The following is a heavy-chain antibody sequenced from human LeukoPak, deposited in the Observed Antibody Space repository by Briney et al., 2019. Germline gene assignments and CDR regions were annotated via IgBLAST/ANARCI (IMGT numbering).Heavy chain of an antibody. CDR3: ARGYSGTYRIDY. Sequence: SGGSLRLSCAASGFTFSSYWMHWVRRAPGKGLVWVSRINSDGSSTSYADSVKGRFTISRDNAKNTLSLQMNRLRADDTAVYYCARGYSGTYRIDYWGQGTLVTVSS. J-gene: IGHJ4*02. V-gene: IGHV3-74*01. CDR1: GFTFSSYW. D-gene: IGHD1-26*01. CDR2: INSDGSST.